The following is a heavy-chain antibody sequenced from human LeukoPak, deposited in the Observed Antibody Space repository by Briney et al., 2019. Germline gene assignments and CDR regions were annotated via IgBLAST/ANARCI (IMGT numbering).Heavy chain of an antibody. V-gene: IGHV1-69*13. CDR1: GGTFSSYA. J-gene: IGHJ6*04. Sequence: SVKVSCKASGGTFSSYAISWVRQAPGQGLEWMGGIIPIFGTANYAQRFQGRVTITADESTSTAYMELSSLRSEDTAVYYCARSQVAATHYYYYGMDVWGKGTTVTVSS. D-gene: IGHD2-15*01. CDR2: IIPIFGTA. CDR3: ARSQVAATHYYYYGMDV.